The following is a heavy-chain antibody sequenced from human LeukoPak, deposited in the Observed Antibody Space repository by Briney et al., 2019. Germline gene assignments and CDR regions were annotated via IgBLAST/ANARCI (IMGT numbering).Heavy chain of an antibody. J-gene: IGHJ4*02. Sequence: GGSLRISCAASVFTFSSYAMSWVRQAPGKGLEWVSDISSSGGSTYYADSVKGRFTISRDNSKNTLYLQMNSLRAEDTAVYYCAKGDSTTLLRPYYFDYWGQGTLVTVSS. CDR3: AKGDSTTLLRPYYFDY. V-gene: IGHV3-23*01. CDR2: ISSSGGST. CDR1: VFTFSSYA. D-gene: IGHD3-10*01.